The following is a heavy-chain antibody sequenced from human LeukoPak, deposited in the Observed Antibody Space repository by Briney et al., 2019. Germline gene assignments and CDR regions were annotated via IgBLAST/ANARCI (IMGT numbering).Heavy chain of an antibody. Sequence: PSETLSLTCAVYGVSFSGYYWSWIRQPPGKGLEWIGEINHSGSTNYNPSLKSRVTISVDTSKNQFSLKLSSVTAADTAVYYCASLGMGAATYFDYWGQGTLVTVSS. V-gene: IGHV4-34*01. J-gene: IGHJ4*02. CDR3: ASLGMGAATYFDY. CDR2: INHSGST. D-gene: IGHD1-26*01. CDR1: GVSFSGYY.